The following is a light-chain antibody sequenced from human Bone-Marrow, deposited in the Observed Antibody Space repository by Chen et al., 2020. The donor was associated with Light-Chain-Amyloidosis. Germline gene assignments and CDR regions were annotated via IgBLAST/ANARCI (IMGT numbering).Light chain of an antibody. CDR3: SSYTITNTLV. J-gene: IGLJ1*01. CDR2: EVT. Sequence: QSALTQPASVSGSPGQSITISCTGTSSDVGGDNHVSWYQQHPDKAPKLMIYEVTNRPSWVTDRFSGSKSDNTASLTISGLQTEAEADYFCSSYTITNTLVFGSGTRVTVL. CDR1: SSDVGGDNH. V-gene: IGLV2-14*01.